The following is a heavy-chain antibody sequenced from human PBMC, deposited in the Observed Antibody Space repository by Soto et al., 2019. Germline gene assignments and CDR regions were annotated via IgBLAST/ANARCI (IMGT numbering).Heavy chain of an antibody. J-gene: IGHJ6*02. Sequence: QLQLQESGSGLVKPSQTLSLTCAVSGGSISSGGYSWSWIRQPPVKGLEWIGYIYHSGSTYYNPSLKSRVTISVDRSKNQFSLKLSSVTAADTAVYYCARVNYDYVWGSYRPYGMDVWGQGTTVTVSS. CDR2: IYHSGST. D-gene: IGHD3-16*02. CDR1: GGSISSGGYS. V-gene: IGHV4-30-2*01. CDR3: ARVNYDYVWGSYRPYGMDV.